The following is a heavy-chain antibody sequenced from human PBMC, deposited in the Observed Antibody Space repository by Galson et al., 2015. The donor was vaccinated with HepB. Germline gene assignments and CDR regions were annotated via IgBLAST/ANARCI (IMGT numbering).Heavy chain of an antibody. CDR3: ARDPHYYGSGGIDY. J-gene: IGHJ4*02. V-gene: IGHV3-48*04. Sequence: SLRLSCAASGFTFSSYSMNWVRQAPGKGLEWVSYISSSSSTIYYADSVKGRFTISRDNAKNSLYLQMNSLRAEDTAVYYCARDPHYYGSGGIDYWGQGTLVTVSS. D-gene: IGHD3-10*01. CDR1: GFTFSSYS. CDR2: ISSSSSTI.